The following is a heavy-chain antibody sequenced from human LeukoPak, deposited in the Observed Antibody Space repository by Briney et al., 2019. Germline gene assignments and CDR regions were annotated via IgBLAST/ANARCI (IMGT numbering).Heavy chain of an antibody. V-gene: IGHV4-59*01. Sequence: PSETLSLTRTVSGGSISSYYWSWIRQPPGKGLEWIGYIYYSGSTNYNPSLKSRVTISVDTSKNQFSLRLTSVTAADTAVYYCARGPDSSGYHFDYWGQGTLVTASS. J-gene: IGHJ4*02. D-gene: IGHD3-22*01. CDR2: IYYSGST. CDR1: GGSISSYY. CDR3: ARGPDSSGYHFDY.